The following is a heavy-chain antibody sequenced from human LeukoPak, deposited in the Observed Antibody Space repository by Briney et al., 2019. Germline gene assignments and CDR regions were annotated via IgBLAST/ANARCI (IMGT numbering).Heavy chain of an antibody. CDR1: GFTFSSYW. D-gene: IGHD3-10*01. CDR3: AREIWFGELFPYYFDY. J-gene: IGHJ4*02. CDR2: IKQDGSEK. Sequence: HPGGSLRLSRAASGFTFSSYWMSWVRQAPGKGLEWVANIKQDGSEKYYVDSVKGRFTISRDNAKNSLYLQMNSLRAENTAVYYCAREIWFGELFPYYFDYWGQGTLVTVSS. V-gene: IGHV3-7*03.